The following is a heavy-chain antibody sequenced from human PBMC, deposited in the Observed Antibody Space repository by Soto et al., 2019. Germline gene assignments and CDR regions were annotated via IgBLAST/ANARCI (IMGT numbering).Heavy chain of an antibody. CDR3: ARVKDYYDSSGYNDY. J-gene: IGHJ4*02. V-gene: IGHV3-33*01. D-gene: IGHD3-22*01. CDR1: GFTFSSYG. Sequence: QVQLVESGGGVVQPGRSLRLSCAASGFTFSSYGMHWVRQAPGKGLEWVAVIWYDGSNKYYADSVKGRFTISRDNSKNTLYLQMNSLRAEDTAVYYCARVKDYYDSSGYNDYWGQGTLVTVSS. CDR2: IWYDGSNK.